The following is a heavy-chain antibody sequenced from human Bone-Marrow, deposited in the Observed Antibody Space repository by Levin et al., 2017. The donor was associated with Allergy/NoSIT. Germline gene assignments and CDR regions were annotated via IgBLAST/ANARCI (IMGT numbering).Heavy chain of an antibody. D-gene: IGHD3-22*01. Sequence: SETLSLTCSVSGYSISTGYYWAWIRQSPGKGLEWIGSMYHRGSTYHNPSLRSRVTILMDTSKNEISLRLSAVTAADTAFYYCARNSLINFFDTSGRLGWFDSWGQGTLVTVSS. V-gene: IGHV4-38-2*02. CDR3: ARNSLINFFDTSGRLGWFDS. CDR1: GYSISTGYY. J-gene: IGHJ5*01. CDR2: MYHRGST.